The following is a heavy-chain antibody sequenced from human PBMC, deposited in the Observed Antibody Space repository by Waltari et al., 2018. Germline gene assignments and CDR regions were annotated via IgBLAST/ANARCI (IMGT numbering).Heavy chain of an antibody. V-gene: IGHV4-61*01. CDR2: IYYSGST. CDR3: ARNGWFGEPSSFDY. CDR1: GGSASSGSYY. J-gene: IGHJ4*02. Sequence: QVQLQESGPGLVKPSATMSLTCTVSGGSASSGSYYWSWIRQPPGKALEWIGYIYYSGSTNYNPSLKSRVTISVDTSKNQFSLKLSSVTAADTAVYYCARNGWFGEPSSFDYWGQGTLVTVSS. D-gene: IGHD3-10*01.